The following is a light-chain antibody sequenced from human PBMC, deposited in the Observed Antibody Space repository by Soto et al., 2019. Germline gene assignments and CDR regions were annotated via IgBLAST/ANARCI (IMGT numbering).Light chain of an antibody. CDR2: AVN. J-gene: IGLJ3*02. CDR3: CSYAGSYTWV. CDR1: SSDVGDYNY. V-gene: IGLV2-11*01. Sequence: QSALTQPRSVTGSPGQSVTISCTGTSSDVGDYNYVSWYQQHPDKAPKLLIYAVNMRPSGVPDRFSGSKSGNTASLTISGLQAEAEADYSCCSYAGSYTWVFGGGTKLTVL.